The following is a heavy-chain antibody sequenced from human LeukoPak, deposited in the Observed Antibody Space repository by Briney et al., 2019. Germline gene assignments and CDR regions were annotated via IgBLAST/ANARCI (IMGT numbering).Heavy chain of an antibody. CDR2: TYYRSKWNN. CDR1: GDSLSMNRTA. D-gene: IGHD6-13*01. J-gene: IGHJ4*02. V-gene: IGHV6-1*01. CDR3: ARSLVAEGSSSWYTVDY. Sequence: SQTLSLTSAISGDSLSMNRTAWNCVSQSPSRGREWRGRTYYRSKWNNRHAVSVKSRITINPDTSKNQFSLQLNSVTPEDTAVYYCARSLVAEGSSSWYTVDYWGQGNLVTVSS.